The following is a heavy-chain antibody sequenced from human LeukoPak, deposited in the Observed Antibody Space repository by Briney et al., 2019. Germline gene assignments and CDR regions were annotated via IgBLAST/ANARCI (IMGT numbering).Heavy chain of an antibody. V-gene: IGHV3-30*02. Sequence: GGSLRLSCAASGFTFSSYGMHWVRQAPGKGLEWVAFIRYDGSNKYYADSVKGRFTISRDNSKNTLYLQMNSLRAEDTAVYYCAKGPGRDYYDSSGYYYLDYWGQGTLVTVSS. CDR2: IRYDGSNK. J-gene: IGHJ4*02. D-gene: IGHD3-22*01. CDR1: GFTFSSYG. CDR3: AKGPGRDYYDSSGYYYLDY.